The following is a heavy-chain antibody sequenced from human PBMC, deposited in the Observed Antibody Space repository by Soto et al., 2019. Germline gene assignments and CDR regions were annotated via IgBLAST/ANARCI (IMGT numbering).Heavy chain of an antibody. J-gene: IGHJ5*02. D-gene: IGHD3-9*01. V-gene: IGHV1-18*01. CDR1: GYTFTSYG. CDR2: ISAYNGNT. Sequence: ASVKVSCKASGYTFTSYGISWVRQAPGQGLEWMGWISAYNGNTNYAQKLQGRVTMTTDTSTSTAYMELRSLRSDDTAVYYCARGWEYYDILTGYSWFDPWGQGTLVTVS. CDR3: ARGWEYYDILTGYSWFDP.